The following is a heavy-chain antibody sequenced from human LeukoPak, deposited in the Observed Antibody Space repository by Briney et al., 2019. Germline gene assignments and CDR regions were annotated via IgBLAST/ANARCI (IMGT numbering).Heavy chain of an antibody. J-gene: IGHJ4*02. CDR1: GGSISSSSYY. Sequence: SETLSLTCTVSGGSISSSSYYWGWIRQPPGKGLEWIGSIYYSGSTYYNPSLESRVTISVDTSKNQFSLKLSSVTAADTAVYYCAKGIAAAGWGQGTLVTVSS. D-gene: IGHD6-13*01. CDR3: AKGIAAAG. CDR2: IYYSGST. V-gene: IGHV4-39*01.